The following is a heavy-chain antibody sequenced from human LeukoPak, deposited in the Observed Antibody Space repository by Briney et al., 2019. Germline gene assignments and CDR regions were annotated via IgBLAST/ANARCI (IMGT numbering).Heavy chain of an antibody. Sequence: GGSLRLSCAASGFTFSSYAMSWVRQAPGKGLEWVSAISGSGGSTYYADSVKGRFTISRDDATSSVYLQMSSVRVEDTAIYYCARGRFFYGWGMDVWGQGTTVTVS. V-gene: IGHV3-23*01. CDR2: ISGSGGST. D-gene: IGHD3-10*01. J-gene: IGHJ6*02. CDR3: ARGRFFYGWGMDV. CDR1: GFTFSSYA.